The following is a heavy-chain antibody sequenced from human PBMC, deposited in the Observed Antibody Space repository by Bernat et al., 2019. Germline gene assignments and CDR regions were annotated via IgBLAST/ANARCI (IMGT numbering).Heavy chain of an antibody. CDR3: AKDFIPPGSLDFDY. CDR2: ISYDGSNK. Sequence: QVQLVESGGGVVQPGRSLRLSCAASGFTFSSYAMHWVRQAPGKGLEWVAVISYDGSNKYYADSVKGRFTISRDNSKNTLYLQMNSLRAEDTAVYYCAKDFIPPGSLDFDYWGQGTLVTVSS. CDR1: GFTFSSYA. J-gene: IGHJ4*02. D-gene: IGHD1-26*01. V-gene: IGHV3-30*01.